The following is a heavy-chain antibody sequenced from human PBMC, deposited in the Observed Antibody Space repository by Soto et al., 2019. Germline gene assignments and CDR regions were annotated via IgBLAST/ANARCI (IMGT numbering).Heavy chain of an antibody. CDR1: GGTFDNFI. D-gene: IGHD1-26*01. J-gene: IGHJ6*02. CDR3: ARNGTYSSSLSQYSGMDV. V-gene: IGHV1-69*13. CDR2: IVPMLGTP. Sequence: SVKVSCKASGGTFDNFIMNWVRQTPGRGLEWMGGIVPMLGTPTYAEKFKGRVTVSATGSTSTMYMEVTSLRSEDTAIYYCARNGTYSSSLSQYSGMDVWGQGTTVTVSS.